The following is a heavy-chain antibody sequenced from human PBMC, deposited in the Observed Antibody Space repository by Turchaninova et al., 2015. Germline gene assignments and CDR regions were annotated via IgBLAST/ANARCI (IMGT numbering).Heavy chain of an antibody. CDR3: ARIDYGDDY. CDR2: IYWNDDK. V-gene: IGHV2-70*04. CDR1: GFPLSTPLMR. J-gene: IGHJ4*02. D-gene: IGHD4-17*01. Sequence: QVTLKESGPALVKPTQTLPLTCTFPGFPLSTPLMRVCWIRQPPGRALEWLGCIYWNDDKYYSTSLKTRLTISKDTSKNQVVLTMTNMDPVDTATYYCARIDYGDDYWGQGTLVTVSS.